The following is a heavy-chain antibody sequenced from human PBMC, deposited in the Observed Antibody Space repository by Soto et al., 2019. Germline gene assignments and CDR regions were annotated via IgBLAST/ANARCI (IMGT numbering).Heavy chain of an antibody. J-gene: IGHJ3*01. CDR1: GFTFSRYA. D-gene: IGHD6-19*01. Sequence: EVHLVESGGGLVQPRRSLRISCAASGFTFSRYAMNWVRQAPGKGLEWVSYISVGGGSIFYAYAVKGLFSISRDDAENLVFLQMKTLGAEETSLYYFVRDVQWAFDVWGQGTMVFVSS. CDR3: VRDVQWAFDV. V-gene: IGHV3-48*01. CDR2: ISVGGGSI.